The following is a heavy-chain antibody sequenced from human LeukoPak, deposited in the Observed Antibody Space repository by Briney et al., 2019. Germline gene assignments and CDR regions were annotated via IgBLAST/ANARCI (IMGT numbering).Heavy chain of an antibody. CDR2: IIPIFGTA. CDR3: ARDGSGVVPAAIGNWFDP. Sequence: SVKVSCKASGYTFTSYAISWVRQAPGQGLEWMGGIIPIFGTANYAQKFQGRVTITADESTSTAYMELSSLRSEDTAVYYCARDGSGVVPAAIGNWFDPWGQGTLVTVSS. D-gene: IGHD2-2*01. V-gene: IGHV1-69*13. J-gene: IGHJ5*02. CDR1: GYTFTSYA.